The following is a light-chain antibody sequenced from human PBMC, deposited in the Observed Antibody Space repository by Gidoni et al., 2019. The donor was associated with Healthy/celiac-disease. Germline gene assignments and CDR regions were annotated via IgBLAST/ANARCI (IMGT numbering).Light chain of an antibody. J-gene: IGLJ1*01. V-gene: IGLV2-14*01. CDR2: EVS. CDR1: SSDVGGYNY. CDR3: SSYTSSSTLLYV. Sequence: QSALPQPASVSGSPGQSITISCTGTSSDVGGYNYVSWYQQHPGKAPKLMIYEVSNRPSGVSNRFSGSKSGNTASLTISGLQAEDEADYYCSSYTSSSTLLYVFGTGTKVTVL.